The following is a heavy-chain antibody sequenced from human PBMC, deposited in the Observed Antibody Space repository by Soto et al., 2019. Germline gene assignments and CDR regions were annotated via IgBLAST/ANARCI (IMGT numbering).Heavy chain of an antibody. CDR2: IIPIFGTA. Sequence: QVQLVQSGAEVKKPGSSVKVSCKASGGTFSSYAISWVRQAPGQGLEWMGGIIPIFGTANYAQKLQGRGKMTAEESTSTANMELRSMRSEDTALYYCARSIAAASKIPPLGRAYYYYGMDVWGQGTTVTVSS. D-gene: IGHD6-13*01. CDR3: ARSIAAASKIPPLGRAYYYYGMDV. V-gene: IGHV1-69*01. CDR1: GGTFSSYA. J-gene: IGHJ6*02.